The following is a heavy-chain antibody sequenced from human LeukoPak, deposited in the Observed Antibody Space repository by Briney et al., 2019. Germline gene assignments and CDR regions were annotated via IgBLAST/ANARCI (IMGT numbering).Heavy chain of an antibody. D-gene: IGHD3-22*01. Sequence: GGSLRLSCATSGFSFSSYAMSWVRQAPGKGLEWVSAMSSGDDGRYYAASVRGRFTISRDTSRSTLYLQMNSLRAEDTAVYYCARGARTFYYDSRGYHEPDAFDMWGQGTMVTVSS. CDR2: MSSGDDGR. CDR1: GFSFSSYA. CDR3: ARGARTFYYDSRGYHEPDAFDM. J-gene: IGHJ3*02. V-gene: IGHV3-23*01.